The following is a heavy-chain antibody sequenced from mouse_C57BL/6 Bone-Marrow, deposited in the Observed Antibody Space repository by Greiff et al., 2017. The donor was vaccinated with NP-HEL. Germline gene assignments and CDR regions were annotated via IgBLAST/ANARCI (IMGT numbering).Heavy chain of an antibody. Sequence: QVQLQQPGAELVMPGASVKLSCKASGYTFTSYWMHWVKQRPGQGLEWIGEIDPSDSYTNYNQKFKGKSTLTVDKSSSTAYMQLSSLTSEDSAVYYCARLRYYYGSSYRLYAMDYWGQGTSVTVSS. CDR3: ARLRYYYGSSYRLYAMDY. CDR1: GYTFTSYW. D-gene: IGHD1-1*01. CDR2: IDPSDSYT. J-gene: IGHJ4*01. V-gene: IGHV1-69*01.